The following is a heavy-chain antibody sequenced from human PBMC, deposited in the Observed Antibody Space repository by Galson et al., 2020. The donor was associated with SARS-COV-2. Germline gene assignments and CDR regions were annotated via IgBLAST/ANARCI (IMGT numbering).Heavy chain of an antibody. CDR2: INPNSGGT. CDR3: ARDRADYGDYGTCLLDV. Sequence: ASVKVSCKASGYTFTGYYMHWVRQAPGQGLEWMGWINPNSGGTNYAQKFQGWVTMTRDTSISTAYMELSRLRSDDTAVYYCARDRADYGDYGTCLLDVWGQGNTVTVSS. CDR1: GYTFTGYY. J-gene: IGHJ6*02. D-gene: IGHD4-17*01. V-gene: IGHV1-2*04.